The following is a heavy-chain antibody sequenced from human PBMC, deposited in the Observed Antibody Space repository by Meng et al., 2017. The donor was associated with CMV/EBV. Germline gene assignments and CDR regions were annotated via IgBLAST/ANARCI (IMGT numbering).Heavy chain of an antibody. CDR3: ARKLAVTLYYYYYGMDV. D-gene: IGHD4-11*01. CDR1: GFTFSSYW. J-gene: IGHJ6*02. CDR2: IKQDGSEK. Sequence: GGSPRLSCAASGFTFSSYWMSWVRQAPGKGLEWVANIKQDGSEKYYVDSVKGRFTISRDNAKNSLYLQMNSLRAEDTAVYYCARKLAVTLYYYYYGMDVWGQGTTVTVSS. V-gene: IGHV3-7*01.